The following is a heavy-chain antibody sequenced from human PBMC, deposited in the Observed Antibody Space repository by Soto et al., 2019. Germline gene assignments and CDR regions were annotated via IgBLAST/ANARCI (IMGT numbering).Heavy chain of an antibody. V-gene: IGHV1-69*13. CDR2: IIPIFGTA. CDR3: ARVGGGYYDSSGYPASPYYYYGMDV. J-gene: IGHJ6*02. Sequence: SVKVSCKASGGTFSSYAISWVRQAPGQGLEWMGGIIPIFGTANYAQKFQGRVTITADESTSTAYMELSSLRSEDTAVYYCARVGGGYYDSSGYPASPYYYYGMDVWGQGTTVTVSS. D-gene: IGHD3-22*01. CDR1: GGTFSSYA.